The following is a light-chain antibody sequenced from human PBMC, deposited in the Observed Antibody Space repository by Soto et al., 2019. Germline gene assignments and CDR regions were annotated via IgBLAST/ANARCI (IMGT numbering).Light chain of an antibody. V-gene: IGKV1-5*01. CDR3: QQYGSYSSWT. J-gene: IGKJ1*01. CDR1: QSISSW. Sequence: DIQMTQSPSTLSASVGDRVTITCRASQSISSWLAWYQQKPGKAPKLLIYDASSLESGVPSRFSGSGSGTEFTLTISSLQPDDFATYYCQQYGSYSSWTFGQGTKVDI. CDR2: DAS.